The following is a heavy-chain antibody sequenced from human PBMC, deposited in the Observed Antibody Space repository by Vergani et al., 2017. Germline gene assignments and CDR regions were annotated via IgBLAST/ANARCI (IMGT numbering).Heavy chain of an antibody. J-gene: IGHJ1*01. D-gene: IGHD3-10*01. V-gene: IGHV3-23*01. CDR1: VFTFDTCT. CDR2: ISSGGGDI. CDR3: TTAWGLYYLHGEYFQY. Sequence: EVQLLESGGGLVQPGGSRRLSCAGAVFTFDTCTMAYVRQAPGKGLEWVATISSGGGDIFYADSVKGRFTISRDNSKNTLFLQMNSLKDEDTAVYYCTTAWGLYYLHGEYFQYWGRGTLVSVSS.